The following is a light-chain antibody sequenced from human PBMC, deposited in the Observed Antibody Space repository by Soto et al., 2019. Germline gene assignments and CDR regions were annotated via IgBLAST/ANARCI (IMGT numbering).Light chain of an antibody. CDR3: QQYNSYPGT. V-gene: IGKV1-5*01. CDR1: QGISSW. J-gene: IGKJ1*01. Sequence: DIQMTQSPSSVSASVGDRVTITCRASQGISSWLVWYQQKPGKAPKLLIYDASSLESGVPSRFSGSGSGTEFTLTISSLQPDDFATYYCQQYNSYPGTFGQGTKVDNK. CDR2: DAS.